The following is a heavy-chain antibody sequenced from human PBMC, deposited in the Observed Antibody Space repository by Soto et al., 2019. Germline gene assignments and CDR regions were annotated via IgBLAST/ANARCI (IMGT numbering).Heavy chain of an antibody. CDR1: GFTFSSYS. V-gene: IGHV3-21*01. J-gene: IGHJ6*02. D-gene: IGHD4-17*01. CDR2: ISSSSSYI. CDR3: ARDRALHDYGDYVPDYYYYYGMDV. Sequence: GGSLRLSCAASGFTFSSYSMNWVRQAPGKGLEWVSSISSSSSYIYYADSVKGRFTISRDNAKNSLNLQMNSLRAEDTAVYYCARDRALHDYGDYVPDYYYYYGMDVWGQGTTVTVSS.